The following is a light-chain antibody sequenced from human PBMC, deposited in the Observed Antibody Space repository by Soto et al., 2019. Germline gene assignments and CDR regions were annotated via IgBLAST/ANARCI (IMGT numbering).Light chain of an antibody. CDR1: QSVSSNY. J-gene: IGKJ2*01. CDR3: QQYGSSPRYT. V-gene: IGKV3-20*01. CDR2: GAS. Sequence: EIVLTQSPGTLSLSPGERATLSCRASQSVSSNYLAWYQQKPGQTPRRLIYGASSRATGIPDRFSGSGSGTDFTLTISRLEPEDFAVYYCQQYGSSPRYTFGQGTKVEIK.